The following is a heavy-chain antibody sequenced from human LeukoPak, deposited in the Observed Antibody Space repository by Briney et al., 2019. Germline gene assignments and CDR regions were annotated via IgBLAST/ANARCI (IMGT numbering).Heavy chain of an antibody. Sequence: ASVKVSCKASGYTFTSYYMHWVRQAPGQGLEWMGIINPSGGSTSYAQKFQGRVTMTRDTSTSTVYMELSSLRSEDTAVYYCARKAYCSSTSCYAFDIWGQGTMDTVSS. CDR3: ARKAYCSSTSCYAFDI. D-gene: IGHD2-2*01. V-gene: IGHV1-46*01. CDR1: GYTFTSYY. J-gene: IGHJ3*02. CDR2: INPSGGST.